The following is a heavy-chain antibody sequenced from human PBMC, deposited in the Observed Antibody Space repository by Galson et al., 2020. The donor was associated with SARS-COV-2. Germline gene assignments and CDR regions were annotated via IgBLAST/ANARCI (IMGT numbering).Heavy chain of an antibody. Sequence: SQTLSLTCVVSGGSFSGYSWTWIRQPPGKGLEWIGEINQSGRTNYNTSLESRVTISVDTSKNQFSLKLTSVTAADTAVYYCARGKEGIIILYYYYYMDVWGKGTTVTVSS. CDR3: ARGKEGIIILYYYYYMDV. CDR2: INQSGRT. V-gene: IGHV4-34*01. J-gene: IGHJ6*03. D-gene: IGHD3-10*01. CDR1: GGSFSGYS.